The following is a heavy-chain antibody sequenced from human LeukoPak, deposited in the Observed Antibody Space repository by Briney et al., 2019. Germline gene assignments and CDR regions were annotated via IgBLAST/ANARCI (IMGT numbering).Heavy chain of an antibody. CDR1: GGTFSSYA. D-gene: IGHD6-19*01. CDR3: ASSGWSSSQYYFDY. CDR2: IIPIFGTA. V-gene: IGHV1-69*05. Sequence: GASVKVSCKAPGGTFSSYAISWVRQAPGQGLEWMGRIIPIFGTANYAQKFQGRVTITTDESTSTAYMELSSLRSEDTAVYYCASSGWSSSQYYFDYWGQGTLVTVSS. J-gene: IGHJ4*02.